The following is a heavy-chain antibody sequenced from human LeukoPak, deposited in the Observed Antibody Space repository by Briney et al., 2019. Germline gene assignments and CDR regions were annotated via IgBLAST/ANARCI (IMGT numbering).Heavy chain of an antibody. D-gene: IGHD4-23*01. CDR1: GGSISSSSYY. V-gene: IGHV4-39*01. CDR3: ARSDYGGNSLN. J-gene: IGHJ4*02. CDR2: FSYSGST. Sequence: SETLSLTCTVSGGSISSSSYYWGWIRQPPGKGLEWIGSFSYSGSTYYNPPLKSRVTMSVDTSKNQFTLKLSSVTAADTAVYYCARSDYGGNSLNWGQGTLVTVSS.